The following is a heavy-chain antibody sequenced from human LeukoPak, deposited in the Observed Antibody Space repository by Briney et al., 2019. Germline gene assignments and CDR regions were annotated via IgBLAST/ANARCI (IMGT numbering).Heavy chain of an antibody. CDR2: IYDSGST. CDR1: GGSISSNSYY. CDR3: ARVGGITMIVVLITDAFDI. V-gene: IGHV4-39*07. J-gene: IGHJ3*02. Sequence: SETLSLTCTVSGGSISSNSYYWGWIRQPPVKGLEWIGSIYDSGSTYYNPSLKSRVTISVDTSKNQFSLKLRSVTAADTAVYYCARVGGITMIVVLITDAFDIWGQGTMVTVSS. D-gene: IGHD3-22*01.